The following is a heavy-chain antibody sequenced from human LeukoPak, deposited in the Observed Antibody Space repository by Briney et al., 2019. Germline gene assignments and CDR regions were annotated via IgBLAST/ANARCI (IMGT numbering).Heavy chain of an antibody. J-gene: IGHJ3*02. CDR1: GFTFSSYS. Sequence: GGSLRLSCAASGFTFSSYSMNWVRQAPGKGLEWVSSISSSSSYIYYADSVKGRFTISRDNAKNSLYLQMNSLRAEDTAVYYCARLFYCSSTSCSADDAFDIWGQGTMVTVSS. V-gene: IGHV3-21*01. CDR2: ISSSSSYI. CDR3: ARLFYCSSTSCSADDAFDI. D-gene: IGHD2-2*01.